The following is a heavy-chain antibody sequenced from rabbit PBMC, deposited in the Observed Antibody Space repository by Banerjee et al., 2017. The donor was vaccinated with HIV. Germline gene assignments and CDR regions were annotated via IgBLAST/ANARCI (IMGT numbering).Heavy chain of an antibody. D-gene: IGHD4-1*01. Sequence: QEQLVESGGGLVQPEGSLTLTCTASGFSFSNKYVMCWVRQAPGKGLEWIACIDTGSTSSSYYASWAKGRFTISKTSSTTVTLQMTSLTAADTATYFCARDLAGVIGWNFNLWGPGTLVTVS. CDR3: ARDLAGVIGWNFNL. CDR2: IDTGSTSSS. J-gene: IGHJ4*01. V-gene: IGHV1S45*01. CDR1: GFSFSNKYV.